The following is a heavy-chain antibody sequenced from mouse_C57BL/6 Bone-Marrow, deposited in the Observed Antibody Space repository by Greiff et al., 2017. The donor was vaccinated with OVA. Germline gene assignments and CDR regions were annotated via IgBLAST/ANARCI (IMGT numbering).Heavy chain of an antibody. Sequence: VQLQQPGAELVKPGASVKMSCKASGYTFTSYWITWVKQRPGQGLAWIGDIYPGSGSTNYNEKFKSKAKLTAVTSASTAYMEPSSLTNEDSAGYYCTRGGLLLRFDYWGQGTTLTVSS. CDR2: IYPGSGST. CDR1: GYTFTSYW. D-gene: IGHD1-1*01. CDR3: TRGGLLLRFDY. V-gene: IGHV1-55*01. J-gene: IGHJ2*01.